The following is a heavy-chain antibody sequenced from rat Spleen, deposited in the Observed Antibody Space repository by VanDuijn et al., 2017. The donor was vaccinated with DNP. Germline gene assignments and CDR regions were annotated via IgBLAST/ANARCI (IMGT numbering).Heavy chain of an antibody. CDR3: TRHYYYAMDA. V-gene: IGHV5-25*01. CDR2: ISPGGGNT. Sequence: EVQLVESGGGLVQPGRSMKLSCAGSGFTFSNYYMAWVRQAPTKGLEWVASISPGGGNTYYRDSVKGRFTISRDNAKRTLYLQMDSLRSEETAPYYCTRHYYYAMDAWGQGTSVTVSS. CDR1: GFTFSNYY. J-gene: IGHJ4*01.